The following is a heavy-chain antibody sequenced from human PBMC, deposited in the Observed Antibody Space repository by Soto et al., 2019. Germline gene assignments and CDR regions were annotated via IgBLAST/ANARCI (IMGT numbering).Heavy chain of an antibody. Sequence: QVQLVESGGGVVQPGRSLRLSCAASGFTFSSYGMHWVRQAPGKGLEWVAVISYDGSNKYYADSVKGRFTISRDNSKNALYLQMNSRRAEDTGVYYCASYSSGWYPLDYWGQGTLVTVSS. CDR2: ISYDGSNK. CDR1: GFTFSSYG. D-gene: IGHD6-19*01. CDR3: ASYSSGWYPLDY. J-gene: IGHJ4*02. V-gene: IGHV3-30*03.